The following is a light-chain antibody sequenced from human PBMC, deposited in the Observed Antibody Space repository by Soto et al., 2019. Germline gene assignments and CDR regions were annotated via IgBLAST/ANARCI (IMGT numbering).Light chain of an antibody. V-gene: IGKV3-15*01. Sequence: EIVMTQSPGTLSVSPGEGATLSCRASQSVSTNLAWYQQKPDQAPRLLIYGASTTATGMPARFSGSGSGTEFTLTICSLQSEDFAVYYCQQYYTWPRTFGQGTRVEIK. CDR2: GAS. CDR3: QQYYTWPRT. J-gene: IGKJ1*01. CDR1: QSVSTN.